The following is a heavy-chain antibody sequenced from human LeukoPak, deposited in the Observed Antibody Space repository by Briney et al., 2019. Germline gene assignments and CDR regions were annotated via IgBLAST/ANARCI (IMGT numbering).Heavy chain of an antibody. CDR2: ISYDGSNK. Sequence: GGPLRLSCAASGFTFSSYAMHWIRQAPGKGLEWVAVISYDGSNKYYADSVKGRFTISRDNSKNTLYLQMNSLRAEDTAVYYCASSSSWYAPLDYWGQGTLVTVSS. J-gene: IGHJ4*02. V-gene: IGHV3-30*04. D-gene: IGHD6-13*01. CDR1: GFTFSSYA. CDR3: ASSSSWYAPLDY.